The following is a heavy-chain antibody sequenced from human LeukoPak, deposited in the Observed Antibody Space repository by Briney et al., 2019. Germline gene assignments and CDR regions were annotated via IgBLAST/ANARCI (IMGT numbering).Heavy chain of an antibody. D-gene: IGHD6-13*01. J-gene: IGHJ6*02. CDR3: ARELAAAGWRRNYYGMDV. V-gene: IGHV1-8*01. Sequence: ASVKVSCKASGYTFTSYDINWVRQATGQGLEWMGWTNPNSGNTGYAQKFQGRVTMTRNTSISTAYMELSSLRSEDTAVYYCARELAAAGWRRNYYGMDVWGQGTTVTVSS. CDR2: TNPNSGNT. CDR1: GYTFTSYD.